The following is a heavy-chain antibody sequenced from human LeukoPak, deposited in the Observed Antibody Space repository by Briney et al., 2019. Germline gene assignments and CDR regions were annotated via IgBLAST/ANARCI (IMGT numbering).Heavy chain of an antibody. D-gene: IGHD1-26*01. CDR2: ISGSGGNT. CDR1: GVTFSSYA. V-gene: IGHV3-23*01. J-gene: IGHJ4*02. Sequence: GGSLRLSCAASGVTFSSYAMSWVRQAPGKGLEWVSAISGSGGNTYYADSVKGRFTISRDNSKNTLYLQMNSLRAEDTAVYYCLGAALSSTNPDCWGQGTLVTVSS. CDR3: LGAALSSTNPDC.